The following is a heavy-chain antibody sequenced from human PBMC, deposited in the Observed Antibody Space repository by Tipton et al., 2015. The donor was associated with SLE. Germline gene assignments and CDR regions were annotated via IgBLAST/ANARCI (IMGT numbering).Heavy chain of an antibody. D-gene: IGHD6-6*01. CDR2: IYYSGST. CDR1: GGSISSNSYY. Sequence: TLSLTCTVSGGSISSNSYYWSWIRQPPGKGLEWIGYIYYSGSTNYNPSLKSRVTISVDTSKNQFSLKLSSVTAADTAVYYCARSRYSSSSYYYYYMDVWGKGTTVTVSS. CDR3: ARSRYSSSSYYYYYMDV. V-gene: IGHV4-61*01. J-gene: IGHJ6*03.